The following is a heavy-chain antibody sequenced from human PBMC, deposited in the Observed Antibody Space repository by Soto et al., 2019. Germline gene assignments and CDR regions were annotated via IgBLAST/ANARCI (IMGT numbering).Heavy chain of an antibody. CDR1: GFTFSSYS. J-gene: IGHJ6*02. CDR2: ISSSSSYI. Sequence: EVQLVESGGGLVKPGGSLRLSCAASGFTFSSYSMNWVRQAPGKGLEWVSSISSSSSYIYYADSVKGRFTISRDNAKNSLXXQXNXXRGEDTAVYYCARDDYYDSSGYYFPTYYYYYGMDVWGQGTTVTVSS. CDR3: ARDDYYDSSGYYFPTYYYYYGMDV. V-gene: IGHV3-21*01. D-gene: IGHD3-22*01.